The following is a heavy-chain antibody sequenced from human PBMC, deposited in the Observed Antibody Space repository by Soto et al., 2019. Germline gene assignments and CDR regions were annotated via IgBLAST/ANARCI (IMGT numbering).Heavy chain of an antibody. D-gene: IGHD2-15*01. Sequence: PGGSLRLSCTASGLSVRNNYMSWVRQAPGKGLEWVSVIYSGGVTYYAESVKGRFTCTRDSSGNTVYLQMNSLRADDTAMYFCARDPSTTGYYGLDVWGQGTTVTVSS. CDR3: ARDPSTTGYYGLDV. J-gene: IGHJ6*02. CDR1: GLSVRNNY. V-gene: IGHV3-53*01. CDR2: IYSGGVT.